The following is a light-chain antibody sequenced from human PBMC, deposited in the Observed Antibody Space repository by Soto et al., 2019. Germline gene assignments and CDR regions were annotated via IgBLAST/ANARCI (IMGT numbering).Light chain of an antibody. CDR1: SSNIGAGYD. Sequence: VLTQPPSVSGAPGQRVTISCTGSSSNIGAGYDVHWYQQLPGTAPKLLIYGNSNRPSGVPDRFSGSKSGTSASLAITGLQAEDEADYYCQSYDSSLSGYVFGGGTQLTVL. CDR2: GNS. CDR3: QSYDSSLSGYV. J-gene: IGLJ2*01. V-gene: IGLV1-40*01.